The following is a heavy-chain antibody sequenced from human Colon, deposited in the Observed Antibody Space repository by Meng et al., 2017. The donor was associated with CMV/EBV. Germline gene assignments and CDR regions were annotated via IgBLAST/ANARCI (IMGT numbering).Heavy chain of an antibody. V-gene: IGHV3-23*01. CDR1: GFAFSDYV. D-gene: IGHD3-16*01. CDR3: AKGGTGVPFDY. J-gene: IGHJ4*02. Sequence: GESLKISCTASGFAFSDYVMTWVRQAPGKGLERVSGMTGSGGDSYYADSVKGRFTISRDNSKNTLYLQMNSLRVEDTAVYYCAKGGTGVPFDYWGQGTLVTVPQ. CDR2: MTGSGGDS.